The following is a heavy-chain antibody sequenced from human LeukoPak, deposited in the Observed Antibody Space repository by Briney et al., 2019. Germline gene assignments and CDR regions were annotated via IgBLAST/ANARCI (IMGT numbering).Heavy chain of an antibody. CDR3: AATGAVRSGPPFQH. CDR1: GFTFSSYW. J-gene: IGHJ1*01. D-gene: IGHD5-12*01. V-gene: IGHV3-74*01. CDR2: INSDGSST. Sequence: PGGSLRLSCAASGFTFSSYWMHWVRQAPGKGLVWVSRINSDGSSTTYADSVKGRFTISRDNSKNTLYLQMNSLRAEDTAVYYCAATGAVRSGPPFQHWGQGTLVTVSS.